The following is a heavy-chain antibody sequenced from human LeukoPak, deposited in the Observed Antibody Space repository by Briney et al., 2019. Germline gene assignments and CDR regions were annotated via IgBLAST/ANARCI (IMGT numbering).Heavy chain of an antibody. Sequence: SVKVSCKASGGTYSSYAISWVRQAPGQGLEWMGGIIPIFGTANYAQKFQGSVTITADKSTSTAYMELSSLRSEDTAVYYCARDLMAAAVNFDYWGQGTLVTVSS. J-gene: IGHJ4*02. CDR2: IIPIFGTA. D-gene: IGHD6-13*01. CDR3: ARDLMAAAVNFDY. CDR1: GGTYSSYA. V-gene: IGHV1-69*06.